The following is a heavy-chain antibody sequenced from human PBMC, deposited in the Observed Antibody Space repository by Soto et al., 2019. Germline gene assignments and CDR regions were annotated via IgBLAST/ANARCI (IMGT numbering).Heavy chain of an antibody. D-gene: IGHD6-13*01. J-gene: IGHJ4*02. CDR2: INPSGGST. Sequence: ASVKVSCKASGYTITSYYMHWVRQAPGQGLEWMGIINPSGGSTSYAQKFQGRVTMTRDTSTSTVYMELSSLRSEDTAMYYCASSGYSSSWYKNFDYWGQGTLVTVSS. CDR3: ASSGYSSSWYKNFDY. V-gene: IGHV1-46*01. CDR1: GYTITSYY.